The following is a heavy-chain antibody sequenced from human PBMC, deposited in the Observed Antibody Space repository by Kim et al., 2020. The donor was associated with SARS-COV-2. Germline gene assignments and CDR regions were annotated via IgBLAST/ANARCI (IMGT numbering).Heavy chain of an antibody. CDR2: IYYSGST. CDR1: GGSISSGGYY. J-gene: IGHJ5*02. D-gene: IGHD3-10*01. V-gene: IGHV4-31*03. Sequence: SETLSLTCTVSGGSISSGGYYWSWIRQHPGKGLEWIGYIYYSGSTYYNPSLKSRVTISVDTSKNQFSLKLSSVTAADTAVYYCARDRRITMVRGEGFDPWGQGTLVTVSS. CDR3: ARDRRITMVRGEGFDP.